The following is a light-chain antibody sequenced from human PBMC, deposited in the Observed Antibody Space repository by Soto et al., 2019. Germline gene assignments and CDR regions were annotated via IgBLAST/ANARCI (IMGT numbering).Light chain of an antibody. V-gene: IGKV2-24*01. CDR3: MQATHYRPYT. CDR2: KVS. Sequence: DVVLTQTPLSSPVTVGHSASISCRASQSLRHDDDQSYLSWFHQRTGQPQRLLIFKVSNQYSGVQDRISGGEVGTDSILKTSGVDAKEVRVYYCMQATHYRPYTFRPGTKLEIQ. CDR1: QSLRHDDDQSY. J-gene: IGKJ2*01.